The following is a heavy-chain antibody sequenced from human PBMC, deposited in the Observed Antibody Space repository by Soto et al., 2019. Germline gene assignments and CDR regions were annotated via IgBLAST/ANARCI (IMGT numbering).Heavy chain of an antibody. D-gene: IGHD6-6*01. V-gene: IGHV3-72*01. CDR2: SRNKASGYTT. CDR1: GFTLSDYY. J-gene: IGHJ4*02. Sequence: PGGSLRLSCAAPGFTLSDYYIDWVRKAPGKGLEWVGRSRNKASGYTTEYAASVKVRFTISRDDSRNSLYLQMNSLKTEDTAVYFCAQSSSSGYLSYWGQGTLVTVSS. CDR3: AQSSSSGYLSY.